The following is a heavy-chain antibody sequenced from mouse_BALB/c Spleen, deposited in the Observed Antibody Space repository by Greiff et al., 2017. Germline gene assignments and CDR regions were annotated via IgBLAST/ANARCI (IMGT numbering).Heavy chain of an antibody. V-gene: IGHV1S127*01. J-gene: IGHJ3*01. CDR3: TRETSY. CDR1: GYTFTSYW. CDR2: IDPSDSYT. Sequence: VQLQQPGAELVKPGASVKMSCKASGYTFTSYWMHWVKQRPGQGLEWIGVIDPSDSYTSYNQKFKGKATLTVDTSSSTAYMQLSSLTSEDSAVYYCTRETSYWGQGTLVTVSA.